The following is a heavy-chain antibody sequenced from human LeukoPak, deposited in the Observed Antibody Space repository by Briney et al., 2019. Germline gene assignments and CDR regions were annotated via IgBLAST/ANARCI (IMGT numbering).Heavy chain of an antibody. J-gene: IGHJ4*02. CDR1: GGTFSSYA. Sequence: SCKASGGTFSSYAISWVRQPPGQGLEWMGGIIPIFGTANYAQKFQGRVTITADKSTSTAYMELSSLRSEYTAVYYCARDGGYYDYVWGSYRFDYWGQGTLVTVSS. V-gene: IGHV1-69*06. D-gene: IGHD3-16*02. CDR3: ARDGGYYDYVWGSYRFDY. CDR2: IIPIFGTA.